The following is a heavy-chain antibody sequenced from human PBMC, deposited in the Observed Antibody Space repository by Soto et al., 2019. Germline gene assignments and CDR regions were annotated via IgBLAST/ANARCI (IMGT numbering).Heavy chain of an antibody. V-gene: IGHV4-59*02. CDR2: IHYSGST. Sequence: TLSLTCTVSGGSVSSYYWSWIRQPPGKGLEWIGYIHYSGSTSNPSLKSRVTISVDASKNQVSLKLSSVTAADTAVYYCAREEVVRYFGVWGQGTLVTVSS. CDR1: GGSVSSYY. J-gene: IGHJ4*02. D-gene: IGHD2-21*01. CDR3: AREEVVRYFGV.